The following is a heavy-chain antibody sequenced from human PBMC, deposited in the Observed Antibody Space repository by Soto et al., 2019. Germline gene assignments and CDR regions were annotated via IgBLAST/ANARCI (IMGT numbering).Heavy chain of an antibody. D-gene: IGHD2-2*01. V-gene: IGHV3-73*01. CDR1: GFTFSGSA. Sequence: GGSLRLSCAASGFTFSGSAMHWVRQASGKGLEWVGRIRSKANSYATAYAASVKGRFTISRDDSKNTAYLQMNSLKTEDTAVYYCTRHTLGYCSSTSCSGMDVWCKGTTVTVSS. CDR3: TRHTLGYCSSTSCSGMDV. J-gene: IGHJ6*03. CDR2: IRSKANSYAT.